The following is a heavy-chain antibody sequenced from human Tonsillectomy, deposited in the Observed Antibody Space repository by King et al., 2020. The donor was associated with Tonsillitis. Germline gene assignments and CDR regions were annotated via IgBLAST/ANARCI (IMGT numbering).Heavy chain of an antibody. J-gene: IGHJ4*02. CDR2: MNPEGTTI. CDR1: EFTFTIYW. Sequence: VQLVESGGGLVQPGGSVRLSCTVSEFTFTIYWMHWVRQAPGKGLVWVSRMNPEGTTIDYVDSVKGRFTISRDNAMNTLYLQMNSLRAEDTAVYYCVRGWKEGFDHWAREAWSPFPQ. CDR3: VRGWKEGFDH. V-gene: IGHV3-74*01. D-gene: IGHD6-19*01.